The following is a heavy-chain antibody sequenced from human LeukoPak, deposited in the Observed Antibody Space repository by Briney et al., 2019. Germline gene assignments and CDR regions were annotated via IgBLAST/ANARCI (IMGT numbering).Heavy chain of an antibody. Sequence: ASVTVSCKASGGTFSSYAISWVRQAPGQGLEWMGGIIPIFGTANYAQKFQGRVTITADESTSTAYMELSSLRSEDTTVYYCARDQAGTRGFDYWGQGTLVTVSS. J-gene: IGHJ4*02. CDR1: GGTFSSYA. CDR2: IIPIFGTA. CDR3: ARDQAGTRGFDY. V-gene: IGHV1-69*01. D-gene: IGHD6-19*01.